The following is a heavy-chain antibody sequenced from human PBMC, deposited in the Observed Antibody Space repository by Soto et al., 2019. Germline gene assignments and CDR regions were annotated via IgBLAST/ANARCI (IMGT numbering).Heavy chain of an antibody. CDR2: MWYDGSNK. CDR1: GFSLSNYG. D-gene: IGHD6-19*01. J-gene: IGHJ3*02. Sequence: GGALRLSCAASGFSLSNYGMHGVRQALGEGLEWVAVMWYDGSNKYYADSVKGRFTISRDNSKNTMYMQMNSLRAEDTAVYYCARALPASSGWTDDAFDIWGQGTLVTVSS. V-gene: IGHV3-33*01. CDR3: ARALPASSGWTDDAFDI.